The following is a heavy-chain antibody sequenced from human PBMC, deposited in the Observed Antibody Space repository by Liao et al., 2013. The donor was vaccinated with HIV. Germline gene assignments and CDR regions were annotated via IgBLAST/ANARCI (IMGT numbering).Heavy chain of an antibody. V-gene: IGHV4-34*01. D-gene: IGHD6-19*01. CDR2: INQSGRT. CDR3: AIPVPGYYYFDF. CDR1: GGSLSGSY. J-gene: IGHJ4*02. Sequence: QVQLQQWGTGLLKPSETLSLTCAVYGGSLSGSYWSWVRRTPGKGLEWIGEINQSGRTNYNPSLSSRVSISIDTSKNQFSLKLSSVTAADTAVYYCAIPVPGYYYFDFWGQGTLVTVSS.